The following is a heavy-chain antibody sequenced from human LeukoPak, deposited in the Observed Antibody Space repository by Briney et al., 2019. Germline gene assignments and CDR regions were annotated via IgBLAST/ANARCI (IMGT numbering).Heavy chain of an antibody. J-gene: IGHJ5*02. CDR3: ARDLGQYYDTSDNWFDP. D-gene: IGHD3-22*01. Sequence: GGSLRLSCAASGFTFSGYAMSWVRQAPGKGLEWVSGISGSGSSTVYADSAKDRFTISRDNAKNTPNLQMNSLRAEDTAVYYCARDLGQYYDTSDNWFDPWGQGTLVTVSS. CDR2: ISGSGSST. V-gene: IGHV3-23*01. CDR1: GFTFSGYA.